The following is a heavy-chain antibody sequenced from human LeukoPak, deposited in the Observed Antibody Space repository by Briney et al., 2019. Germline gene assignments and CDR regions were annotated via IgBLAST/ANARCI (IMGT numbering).Heavy chain of an antibody. J-gene: IGHJ4*02. V-gene: IGHV3-23*01. CDR1: GFTVSSNS. CDR3: AKDQLDFLMITFGGVIALPDY. D-gene: IGHD3-16*02. Sequence: GGSLRLSCTVSGFTVSSNSMSWVRQAPGKGLEWVSAISGSGGSTYYADSVKGRFTISRDNSKNTLYLQMNSLRAEDTAVYYCAKDQLDFLMITFGGVIALPDYWGQGTLVTVSS. CDR2: ISGSGGST.